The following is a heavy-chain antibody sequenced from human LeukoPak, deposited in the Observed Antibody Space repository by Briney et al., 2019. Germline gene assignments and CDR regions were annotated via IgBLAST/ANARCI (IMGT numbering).Heavy chain of an antibody. CDR2: ISYDGSNK. D-gene: IGHD6-6*01. V-gene: IGHV3-30*01. Sequence: GGPLRLSCAASGFTFSSYAMHWVCQAPGKGLEWVAVISYDGSNKYYADSVKGRFTISRDNSKNTLYLQMNSLRAEDTAVYYCARDVAARSYYYYYMDVWGKGTTVTVSS. CDR1: GFTFSSYA. J-gene: IGHJ6*03. CDR3: ARDVAARSYYYYYMDV.